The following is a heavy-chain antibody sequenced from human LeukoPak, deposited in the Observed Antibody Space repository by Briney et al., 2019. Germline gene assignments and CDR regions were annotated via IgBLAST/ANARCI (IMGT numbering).Heavy chain of an antibody. CDR1: GFTFSSYA. V-gene: IGHV3-23*01. CDR2: ISGSGGST. J-gene: IGHJ3*02. CDR3: AKRPLRVVRGSAFDI. D-gene: IGHD3-16*01. Sequence: GGSLRLSCAASGFTFSSYATSWVRQAPGKGLEWVSAISGSGGSTYYADSVKGRFTISRDNSKNTLYLQMNSLRAEDTAVYYCAKRPLRVVRGSAFDIWGQGTMVTVSS.